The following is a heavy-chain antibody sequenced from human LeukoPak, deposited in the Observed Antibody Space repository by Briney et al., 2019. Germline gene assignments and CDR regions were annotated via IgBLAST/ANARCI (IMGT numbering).Heavy chain of an antibody. CDR2: IKCKTDNGKK. D-gene: IGHD1-26*01. V-gene: IGHV3-15*01. Sequence: GGSLRLSCAASGFTFSNAWMSWVRQAPGKGLEWVGRIKCKTDNGKKEYAAPVRGRFSISRDDSKNTLYLQMNSLKTEDTAVYYCTTDAGELDPGDYWGQGTLVTVSS. CDR3: TTDAGELDPGDY. J-gene: IGHJ4*02. CDR1: GFTFSNAW.